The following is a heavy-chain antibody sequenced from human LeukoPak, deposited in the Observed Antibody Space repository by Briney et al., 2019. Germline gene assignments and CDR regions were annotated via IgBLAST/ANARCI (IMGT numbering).Heavy chain of an antibody. V-gene: IGHV3-23*01. CDR3: AKGGSSSTKKYFDY. J-gene: IGHJ4*02. D-gene: IGHD1-26*01. CDR1: RFTFSSYA. Sequence: PGGSLRLSCAASRFTFSSYAMTWVRQAPGKGLEWVSGISSGGGTYYADSVKGRFTISRDNSQNTLYLQMNSLRVEDAAVYYCAKGGSSSTKKYFDYWGQGTLVTVSS. CDR2: ISSGGGT.